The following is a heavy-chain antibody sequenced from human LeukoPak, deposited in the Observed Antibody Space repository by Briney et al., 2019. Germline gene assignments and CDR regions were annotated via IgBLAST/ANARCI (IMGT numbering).Heavy chain of an antibody. D-gene: IGHD3-10*01. CDR3: ARYHGSGSCVDY. CDR1: GFTFSSYA. CDR2: ISGSSRHK. V-gene: IGHV3-21*01. J-gene: IGHJ4*02. Sequence: GGSLRLSCAASGFTFSSYAMHWVRQAPGKGLEWVSSISGSSRHKYYADSVKGRFTISRDNAKNSLYLQMNSLRAEDTAVYYCARYHGSGSCVDYWGQGTLVTVSS.